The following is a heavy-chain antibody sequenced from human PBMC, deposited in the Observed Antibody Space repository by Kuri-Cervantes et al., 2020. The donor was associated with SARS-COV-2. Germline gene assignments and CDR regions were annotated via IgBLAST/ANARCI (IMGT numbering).Heavy chain of an antibody. Sequence: SQTLSLTCAVYGGSFSGYYWSWIRQPPGKGLEWIGEINHSGSTNYNPSLKSRVTISVDTSKNQFSLKLSSVTAADTAVYYCARHKVDILTGYPQPWGYWGQGTPVTGAS. CDR2: INHSGST. CDR1: GGSFSGYY. J-gene: IGHJ4*02. D-gene: IGHD3-9*01. V-gene: IGHV4-34*01. CDR3: ARHKVDILTGYPQPWGY.